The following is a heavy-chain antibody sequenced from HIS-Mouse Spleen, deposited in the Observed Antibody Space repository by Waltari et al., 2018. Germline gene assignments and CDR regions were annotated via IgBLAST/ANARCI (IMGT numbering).Heavy chain of an antibody. Sequence: QLQLQESGPGLVKPSETLSLHCTVSGGSISSSSYYWGWIRQPPGKGLEWIGSIYYSGRTYYNPSLKSRVTISVDTSKNQFSLKLSSVTAADTAVYYCAREIPYSSSWYDWYFDLWGRGTLVTVSS. CDR2: IYYSGRT. J-gene: IGHJ2*01. CDR3: AREIPYSSSWYDWYFDL. CDR1: GGSISSSSYY. V-gene: IGHV4-39*07. D-gene: IGHD6-13*01.